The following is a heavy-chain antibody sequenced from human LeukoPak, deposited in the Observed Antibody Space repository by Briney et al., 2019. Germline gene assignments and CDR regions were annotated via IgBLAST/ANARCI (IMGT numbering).Heavy chain of an antibody. Sequence: SETLSLTCAVYGGSLSGYYWSWIRQPPGKGLEWIGEINHSGSTNYNPSLKSRVTISVDTSKNQFSLKLSSVTAADTAVYYCARGVRGGGGKRGPRYYHGMDVWGQGTTVTVSS. CDR1: GGSLSGYY. J-gene: IGHJ6*02. D-gene: IGHD2-21*01. CDR2: INHSGST. CDR3: ARGVRGGGGKRGPRYYHGMDV. V-gene: IGHV4-34*01.